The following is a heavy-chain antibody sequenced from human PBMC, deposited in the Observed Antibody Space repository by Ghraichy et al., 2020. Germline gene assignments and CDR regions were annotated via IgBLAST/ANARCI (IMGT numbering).Heavy chain of an antibody. V-gene: IGHV1-18*04. J-gene: IGHJ3*02. D-gene: IGHD2-15*01. Sequence: ASVKVSCKASGYTFTSYGISWVRQAPGQGLEWMGWISAYNGNTNYAQKLQGRVTMTTDTSTSTAYMELRSLRSDDTAVYYCARDLIFGRLGYCSGGSCYSSGDAFDIWAKGQWSPSLQ. CDR1: GYTFTSYG. CDR3: ARDLIFGRLGYCSGGSCYSSGDAFDI. CDR2: ISAYNGNT.